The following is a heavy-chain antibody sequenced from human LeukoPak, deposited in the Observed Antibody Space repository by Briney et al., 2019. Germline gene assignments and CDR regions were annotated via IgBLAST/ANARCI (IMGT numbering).Heavy chain of an antibody. CDR3: ARHNNRVAGANDY. J-gene: IGHJ4*02. V-gene: IGHV4-39*01. CDR1: GGSISSSSYY. Sequence: SETLSLTCTVSGGSISSSSYYWGWIRQPPGKGLEWIGSIYYSGSTYYNPSLKSRVTISVDTSKNQFSLKLSSVTAADTAVYYCARHNNRVAGANDYWAREPWSPSPQ. D-gene: IGHD6-19*01. CDR2: IYYSGST.